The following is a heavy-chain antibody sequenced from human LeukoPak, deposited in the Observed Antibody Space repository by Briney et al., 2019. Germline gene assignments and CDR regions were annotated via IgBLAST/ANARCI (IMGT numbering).Heavy chain of an antibody. CDR3: ARVVYCSGGSCYRENDY. D-gene: IGHD2-15*01. J-gene: IGHJ4*02. CDR2: ISAYNGNT. CDR1: GYTFTSHC. Sequence: AAVKVSCKASGYTFTSHCIRWVRQDPGQGLEWLGCISAYNGNTNYAQKLQGRVTMTTDTSTSTAYMELRSLRSDDTAVYYCARVVYCSGGSCYRENDYWGQGTLVTVSS. V-gene: IGHV1-18*01.